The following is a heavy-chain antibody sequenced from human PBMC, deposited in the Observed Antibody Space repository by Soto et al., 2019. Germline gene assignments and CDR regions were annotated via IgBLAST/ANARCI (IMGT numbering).Heavy chain of an antibody. Sequence: GGSLRLSCAASGFTFSSYAMSWVRQAPGKGLEWVSAISGSGGSTYYADSVKGRFTISRDNSKNTLYLQMNSLRAEDTAVYYCAKAGTGGHEDYYYYYGMDVWGQGTTVTVSS. V-gene: IGHV3-23*01. J-gene: IGHJ6*02. D-gene: IGHD1-1*01. CDR1: GFTFSSYA. CDR3: AKAGTGGHEDYYYYYGMDV. CDR2: ISGSGGST.